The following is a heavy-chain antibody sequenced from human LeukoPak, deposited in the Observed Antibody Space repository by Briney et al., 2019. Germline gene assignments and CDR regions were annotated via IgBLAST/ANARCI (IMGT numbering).Heavy chain of an antibody. J-gene: IGHJ4*02. CDR1: GFTVSSNY. CDR2: ISSSGSTI. Sequence: GGSLRLSCAASGFTVSSNYMSWIRQAPGKGLEWVSYISSSGSTIYYADSVKGRFTISRDNAKNSLYLQMNSLRAEDTAVYYCARSPHSRWLVPVDYWGQGTLVTVSS. V-gene: IGHV3-11*01. D-gene: IGHD6-19*01. CDR3: ARSPHSRWLVPVDY.